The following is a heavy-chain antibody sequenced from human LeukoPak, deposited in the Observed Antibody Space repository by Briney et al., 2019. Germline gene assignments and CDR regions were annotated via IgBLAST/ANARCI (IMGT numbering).Heavy chain of an antibody. V-gene: IGHV4-39*07. D-gene: IGHD4-17*01. CDR3: ARVPTVTFFDY. J-gene: IGHJ4*02. CDR1: SDSISSSSYY. CDR2: IYYSGST. Sequence: SETLSLTCTVSSDSISSSSYYWGWIRQPPGKGLEWIVTIYYSGSTYYNPSLKSRVTISVDTSKNQFSLKLSSVTAAGTAVYYCARVPTVTFFDYWGQGTLVTVSS.